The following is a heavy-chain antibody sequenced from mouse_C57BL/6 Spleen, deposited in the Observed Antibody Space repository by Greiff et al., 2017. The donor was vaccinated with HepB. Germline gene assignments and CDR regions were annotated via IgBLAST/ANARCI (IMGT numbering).Heavy chain of an antibody. J-gene: IGHJ2*01. CDR2: INPNNGGT. Sequence: VQLQQSGPELVKPGASVKISCKASGYTFTDYYMNWVKQSHGKSLEWIGDINPNNGGTSYNQKFKGKATLTVDKSSSTAYMELRSLTSEDSAVYYCAGSSGAYFDYWGQGTTLTVSS. CDR3: AGSSGAYFDY. CDR1: GYTFTDYY. V-gene: IGHV1-26*01. D-gene: IGHD3-2*02.